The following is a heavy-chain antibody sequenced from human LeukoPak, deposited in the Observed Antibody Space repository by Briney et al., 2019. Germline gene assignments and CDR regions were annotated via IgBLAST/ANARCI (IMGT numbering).Heavy chain of an antibody. J-gene: IGHJ2*01. V-gene: IGHV1-2*02. CDR3: ARGRAYDSGDLNWYFDL. CDR2: INPNSGGT. Sequence: ASVKVAWKASGYTFTGDYMHGVRQAPGKGLEWMGWINPNSGGTNYAQKFQGRVTMTRDTSISTAYMELSSLRSEDTAVYYCARGRAYDSGDLNWYFDLWGRGTLVTVSS. D-gene: IGHD4-17*01. CDR1: GYTFTGDY.